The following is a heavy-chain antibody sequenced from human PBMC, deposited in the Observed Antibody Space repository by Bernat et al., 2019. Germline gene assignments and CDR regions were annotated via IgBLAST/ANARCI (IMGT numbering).Heavy chain of an antibody. Sequence: EVQLLESGGGLVQPGGSLRLSCAASGSTFSSYAMSWVRQAPGKGLEWVSAISGSGGSTYYADSVKGRFTISRDNSKNTLYLQMNRLRAEDTAVYYCAKVGTYSSGWYLGWYFDLWGRGTLVTVSS. J-gene: IGHJ2*01. D-gene: IGHD6-19*01. CDR1: GSTFSSYA. CDR3: AKVGTYSSGWYLGWYFDL. V-gene: IGHV3-23*01. CDR2: ISGSGGST.